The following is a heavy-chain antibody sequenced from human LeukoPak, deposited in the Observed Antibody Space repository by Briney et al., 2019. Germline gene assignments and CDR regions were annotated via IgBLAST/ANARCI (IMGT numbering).Heavy chain of an antibody. CDR2: ISSSSSYI. J-gene: IGHJ4*02. CDR1: GFTFSSYS. Sequence: GGSLRLSCAASGFTFSSYSMNWVRQAPGKGLEWVSSISSSSSYIYYADSVKGRFTISRDNAKNSLYLQMNSLRAEDTAVYYCARGYCSSTSCYYDYWGQGTLVTVSS. D-gene: IGHD2-2*01. CDR3: ARGYCSSTSCYYDY. V-gene: IGHV3-21*01.